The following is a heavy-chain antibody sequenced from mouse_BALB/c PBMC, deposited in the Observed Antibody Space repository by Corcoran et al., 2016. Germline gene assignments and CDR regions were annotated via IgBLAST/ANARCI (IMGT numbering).Heavy chain of an antibody. V-gene: IGHV9-1*02. CDR2: INTYTGEP. J-gene: IGHJ4*01. CDR3: ASAPLAYYAMDY. Sequence: QMQLVQSGPELKKPGETVKISCKAAGYTFTNYGMKWVKQSPGKGLKWMGWINTYTGEPTYADDFKGRFAFSFETSASTAYLQINNLKNEDMATSFCASAPLAYYAMDYWGQGTSVTVSS. CDR1: GYTFTNYG.